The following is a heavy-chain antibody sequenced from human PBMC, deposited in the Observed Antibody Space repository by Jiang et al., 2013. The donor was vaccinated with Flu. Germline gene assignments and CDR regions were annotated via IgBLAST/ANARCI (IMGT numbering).Heavy chain of an antibody. V-gene: IGHV3-23*01. J-gene: IGHJ1*01. CDR2: ILGSGDKT. CDR1: GFDFSTYA. D-gene: IGHD1-26*01. CDR3: AKISLYSGNYYGNFQH. Sequence: VQLLESGGGLVQPGGSLRLSCVGSGFDFSTYAMNWVRQAPGKRPEWVSGILGSGDKTYFADSVKGRFTISRDNSKNALYLQMNSLRAEDTAVYYCAKISLYSGNYYGNFQHWGQGTLVTVSS.